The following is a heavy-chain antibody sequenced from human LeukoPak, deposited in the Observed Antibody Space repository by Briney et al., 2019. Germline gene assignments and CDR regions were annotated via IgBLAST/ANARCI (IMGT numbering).Heavy chain of an antibody. CDR2: IISDGSST. J-gene: IGHJ5*02. V-gene: IGHV3-74*01. Sequence: GGSLRLSCAASGFTFSSYWMHWVRQAPGKGLVWVSRIISDGSSTSYADSVKGRFTISRDNAKNTLYLQMNSLRAEDTAVYYCARDSRITIFGVVIRPRNWFDPWGQGTLVTVSS. D-gene: IGHD3-3*01. CDR1: GFTFSSYW. CDR3: ARDSRITIFGVVIRPRNWFDP.